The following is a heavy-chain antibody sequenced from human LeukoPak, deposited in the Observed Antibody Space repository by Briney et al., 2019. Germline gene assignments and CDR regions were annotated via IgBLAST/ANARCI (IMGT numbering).Heavy chain of an antibody. J-gene: IGHJ4*02. V-gene: IGHV3-66*02. CDR3: ATRFSEQS. Sequence: GGSLRLSCAASGFTVSGNYMSWVSQFPGKGLEWVSVIYSGGTTNYADSVKGRFTISRDYSKNTLYLQMNSLRPEDTAVCYCATRFSEQSWGQGTLVTVSS. CDR1: GFTVSGNY. D-gene: IGHD3-3*01. CDR2: IYSGGTT.